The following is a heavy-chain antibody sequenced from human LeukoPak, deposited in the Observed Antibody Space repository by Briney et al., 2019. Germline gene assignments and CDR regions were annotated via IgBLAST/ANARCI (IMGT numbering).Heavy chain of an antibody. CDR3: AGGPRGRYYDILTGYYGELDY. J-gene: IGHJ4*02. CDR1: GYTFTSYY. D-gene: IGHD3-9*01. V-gene: IGHV1-46*01. Sequence: ASVKVSCKASGYTFTSYYMHWVRQAPGQGLEWRGIINPSGGSTSYAQKFQGRVTMTRDMSTSTVYMELSSVTAADTAVYYCAGGPRGRYYDILTGYYGELDYWGQGTLVTVSS. CDR2: INPSGGST.